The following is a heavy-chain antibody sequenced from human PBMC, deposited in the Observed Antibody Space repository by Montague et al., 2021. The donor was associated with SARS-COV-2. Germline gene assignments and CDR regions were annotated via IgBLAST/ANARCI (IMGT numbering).Heavy chain of an antibody. CDR1: GGSISSSSYY. V-gene: IGHV4-39*01. D-gene: IGHD4/OR15-4a*01. J-gene: IGHJ2*01. CDR2: IYYSGTT. CDR3: AREGAGDWYFDL. Sequence: SETLSLTCTVSGGSISSSSYYWGWICQPPGQGSEWIGRIYYSGTTFYNPSLRSRVTMSVDTSKNQLSLRLSSVTAADTAVFYCAREGAGDWYFDLWGRGTLVTVSS.